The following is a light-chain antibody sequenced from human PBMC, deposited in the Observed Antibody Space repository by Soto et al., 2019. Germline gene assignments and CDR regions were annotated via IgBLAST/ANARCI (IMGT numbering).Light chain of an antibody. J-gene: IGKJ2*01. CDR3: QNRRNWPPMYT. CDR2: DAS. V-gene: IGKV3-11*01. Sequence: DIVLTQSPATLSLSPGERATLSCRASQSVSSYLAWYQQKPGQAPRLLIYDASNRATGIPARFSGSGSGTDFTLTISSLEPEDFAVYYCQNRRNWPPMYTFGQGTKLEIK. CDR1: QSVSSY.